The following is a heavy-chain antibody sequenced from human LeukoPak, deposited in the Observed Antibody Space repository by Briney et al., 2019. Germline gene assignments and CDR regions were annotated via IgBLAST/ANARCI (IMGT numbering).Heavy chain of an antibody. CDR1: GYTFTRYG. D-gene: IGHD3-22*01. V-gene: IGHV3-33*01. CDR3: ARLLDSGDYALSVLRY. CDR2: ISYDGSNK. J-gene: IGHJ4*02. Sequence: SCKASGYTFTRYGMHWVRQAPGKGLEWVALISYDGSNKYYADSVKGRFTISRDNSKNTLYLQMNSLRAEDTAVYYCARLLDSGDYALSVLRYWGQGTLVTVSS.